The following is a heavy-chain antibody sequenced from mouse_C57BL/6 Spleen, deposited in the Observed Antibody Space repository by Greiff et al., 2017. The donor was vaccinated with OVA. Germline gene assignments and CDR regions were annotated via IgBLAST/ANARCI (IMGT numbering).Heavy chain of an antibody. CDR2: IDPEDGET. V-gene: IGHV14-2*01. J-gene: IGHJ1*03. D-gene: IGHD1-1*01. CDR1: GFNIKDYY. Sequence: VQLKQSGAELVKPGASVKLSCTASGFNIKDYYMHWVKQRTEQGLEWIGRIDPEDGETKYAPKFPGKATITADTSSNTAYLQLSSLTSEDTAVYYCAITTVVAEDWYFDVWGTGTTVTVSS. CDR3: AITTVVAEDWYFDV.